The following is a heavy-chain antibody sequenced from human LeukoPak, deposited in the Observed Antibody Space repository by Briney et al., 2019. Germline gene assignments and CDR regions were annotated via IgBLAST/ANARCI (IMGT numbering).Heavy chain of an antibody. V-gene: IGHV1-2*02. CDR1: GYSFTGFY. CDR3: AGDHHRQTPISFDP. Sequence: ASVRVSCKASGYSFTGFYMHWVRQAPGQGLEWMGWINPNNGGTEYAHNFQGRVTMTRDTSVSTAYMELSGLRFDDTAVYYCAGDHHRQTPISFDPWGQGTLVTVSS. CDR2: INPNNGGT. J-gene: IGHJ5*02.